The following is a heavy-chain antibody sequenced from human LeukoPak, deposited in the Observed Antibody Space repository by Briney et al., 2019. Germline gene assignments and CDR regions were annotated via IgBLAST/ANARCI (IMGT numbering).Heavy chain of an antibody. J-gene: IGHJ4*02. CDR1: GFTFSSYG. Sequence: GGSLRLSCVASGFTFSSYGMNWVRQAPGKGLEWVSYISSSGSIYYADSVKGRFTISRDNAKNSLYLQMNSLRDEDTAVYYCARRFDSWGQGTLVTASS. CDR2: ISSSGSI. V-gene: IGHV3-48*02. CDR3: ARRFDS.